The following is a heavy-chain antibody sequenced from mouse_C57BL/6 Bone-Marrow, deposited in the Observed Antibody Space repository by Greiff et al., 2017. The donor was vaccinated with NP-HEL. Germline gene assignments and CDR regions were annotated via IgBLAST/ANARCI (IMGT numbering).Heavy chain of an antibody. Sequence: EVQGVESGGGLVKPGGSLKLSCAASGFTFSDYGMHWVRQAPEKGLEWVAYISSGSSTIYYSDTVKGRFTISRDHAKNTLFLQMTSLRSEDTAMYYCARQGVYYGYYFDYWGQGTTLTVSA. CDR1: GFTFSDYG. V-gene: IGHV5-17*01. CDR2: ISSGSSTI. D-gene: IGHD1-1*01. J-gene: IGHJ2*01. CDR3: ARQGVYYGYYFDY.